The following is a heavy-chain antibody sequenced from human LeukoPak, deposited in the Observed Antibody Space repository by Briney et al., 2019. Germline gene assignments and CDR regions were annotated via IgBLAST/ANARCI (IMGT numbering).Heavy chain of an antibody. J-gene: IGHJ5*02. CDR3: AKDIRGSGSYGWFDP. Sequence: LSGGSLRLSCEASGFNFINYDMGWVRQAPGKGLEWVSSISYRGMNTYYADSVKGRFTISRDNSKNTLYLQMNSLRVEDTAVYNCAKDIRGSGSYGWFDPWGQGTLVTVSS. V-gene: IGHV3-23*01. D-gene: IGHD3-10*01. CDR1: GFNFINYD. CDR2: ISYRGMNT.